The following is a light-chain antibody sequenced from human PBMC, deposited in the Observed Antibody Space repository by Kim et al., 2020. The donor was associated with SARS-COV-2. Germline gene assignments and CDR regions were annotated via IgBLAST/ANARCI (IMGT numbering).Light chain of an antibody. J-gene: IGKJ2*01. CDR1: QSVSSN. CDR3: QQYDGTSPLT. Sequence: EIVLTHSPGTLSLSPGERATLSCRASQSVSSNLAWYQQRPGQAPRLLIYGASRRATGIPDRFSGSGSGTDFTLTISRLEPEDFAVYYCQQYDGTSPLTFGQGTKLEI. V-gene: IGKV3-20*01. CDR2: GAS.